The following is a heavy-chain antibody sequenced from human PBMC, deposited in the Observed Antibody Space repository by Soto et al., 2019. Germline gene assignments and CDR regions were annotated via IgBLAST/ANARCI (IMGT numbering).Heavy chain of an antibody. J-gene: IGHJ6*02. V-gene: IGHV4-59*01. CDR2: IYYSGST. CDR3: ARVYYDSSGYYYYYYGMDV. Sequence: SETLSLTCTVSGGSISSYYWSWIRQPPGKGLEWIGYIYYSGSTNYNPSLKSRVTISVDTSKNQFSLKLSSVTAADTAVYYCARVYYDSSGYYYYYYGMDVWGQGTTVTVSS. D-gene: IGHD3-22*01. CDR1: GGSISSYY.